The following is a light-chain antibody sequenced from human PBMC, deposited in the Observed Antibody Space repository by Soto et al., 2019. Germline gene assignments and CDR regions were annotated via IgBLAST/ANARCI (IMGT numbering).Light chain of an antibody. J-gene: IGLJ2*01. CDR3: NSYTGSSTLVV. V-gene: IGLV2-14*03. CDR2: DVS. Sequence: SALTQPASVSGSPGQSITLSCTGTSSDVGGYNYVSWYQQHPGKAPKLMIYDVSNRPSGVSNRFSASKSGNTASLTISGLQAEDEADYYCNSYTGSSTLVVFGGGTKLTVL. CDR1: SSDVGGYNY.